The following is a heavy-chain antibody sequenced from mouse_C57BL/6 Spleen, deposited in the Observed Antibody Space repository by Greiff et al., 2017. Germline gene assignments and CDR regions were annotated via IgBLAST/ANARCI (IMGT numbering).Heavy chain of an antibody. D-gene: IGHD1-1*01. V-gene: IGHV1-18*01. CDR3: ARSSYGSPWYFDV. CDR1: GYTFTDYN. CDR2: INPNNGGT. Sequence: VQLQQSGPELVKPGASVKIPCKASGYTFTDYNMDWVKQSHGKSLEWIGDINPNNGGTIYNQKFKGKATLTVDKSSSTAYMELRSLTSEDTAVYYCARSSYGSPWYFDVWGTGTTVTVSS. J-gene: IGHJ1*03.